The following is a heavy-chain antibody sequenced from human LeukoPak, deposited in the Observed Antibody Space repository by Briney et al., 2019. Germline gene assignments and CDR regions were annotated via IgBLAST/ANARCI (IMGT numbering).Heavy chain of an antibody. CDR1: GFTFSNYA. CDR3: AKTGFQWGEYFYYMDV. V-gene: IGHV3-30*02. CDR2: IRNDGNEI. D-gene: IGHD1-14*01. J-gene: IGHJ6*03. Sequence: GGSLRHSCSASGFTFSNYAMHWVRQAPGKGLEWVSFIRNDGNEIYYADSVKGRFTISRDNSRDTLYFQMNSLIYEDTAVYYCAKTGFQWGEYFYYMDVWGKGTTVTVSS.